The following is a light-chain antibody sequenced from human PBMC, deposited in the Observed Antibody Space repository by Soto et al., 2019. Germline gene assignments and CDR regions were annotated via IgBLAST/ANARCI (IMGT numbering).Light chain of an antibody. CDR3: SSYTSNSTYVI. CDR1: SSDVGGYNY. CDR2: DVI. V-gene: IGLV2-14*03. Sequence: QSALTQPASVSGSPGQSITISCTGTSSDVGGYNYVSWYQQHPGKAPKLMIYDVINRPSGVSNRFSGSKSGNSASLTISGLQAEDEAVYSCSSYTSNSTYVIFGGGTKLTVL. J-gene: IGLJ2*01.